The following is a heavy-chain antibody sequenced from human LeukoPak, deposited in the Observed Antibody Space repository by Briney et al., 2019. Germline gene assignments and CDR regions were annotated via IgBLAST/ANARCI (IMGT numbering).Heavy chain of an antibody. Sequence: SETLSLTCTVSGGSISSYYWSWIRQPPGKGLEWIGYIYYSGRTNYNPSLKSRVTISGDTSKNQFSLKLSSVTAADTAVYYCAGGRYNYALEDYFDYWGQGTLVTVSS. J-gene: IGHJ4*02. CDR2: IYYSGRT. V-gene: IGHV4-59*01. CDR3: AGGRYNYALEDYFDY. D-gene: IGHD5-18*01. CDR1: GGSISSYY.